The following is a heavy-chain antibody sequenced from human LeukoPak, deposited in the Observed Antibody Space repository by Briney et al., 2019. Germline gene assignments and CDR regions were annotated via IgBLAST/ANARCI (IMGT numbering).Heavy chain of an antibody. CDR3: ARGSTTVPHYFDY. D-gene: IGHD4-17*01. CDR2: INHSGST. V-gene: IGHV4-34*01. J-gene: IGHJ4*02. Sequence: SETLSLTCAVFGGSFSGNYWSYIRQPPGKGLEWIGEINHSGSTNYNPSLKSRFTISVDKSKNQFSLMLTSVTAADTAVYYCARGSTTVPHYFDYWGKGTLVTVSS. CDR1: GGSFSGNY.